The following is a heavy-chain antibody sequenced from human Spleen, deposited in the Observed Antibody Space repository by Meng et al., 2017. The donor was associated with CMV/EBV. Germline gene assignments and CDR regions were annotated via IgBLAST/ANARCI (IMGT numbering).Heavy chain of an antibody. V-gene: IGHV4-59*01. CDR1: GDSISSYY. CDR3: AREQPGGDGMDV. CDR2: ISNNGRT. Sequence: SETLSLTCTVTGDSISSYYWNWIRQSPGKGLEWIGYISNNGRTNYNPSLKCRVTFSVDTSKNQFSLKLNSVTASDTDVYYCAREQPGGDGMDVWGHGTTVTVSS. D-gene: IGHD3-10*01. J-gene: IGHJ6*02.